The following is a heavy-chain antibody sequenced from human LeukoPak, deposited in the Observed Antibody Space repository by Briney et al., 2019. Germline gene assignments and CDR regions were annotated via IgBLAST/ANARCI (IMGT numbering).Heavy chain of an antibody. D-gene: IGHD6-6*01. Sequence: GGSLRLSCAVSGITLSNYGMSWVRQAPGKGLEWVAGISDSGGSTYYADSVKGRFAISRDNSKNTLYLQMNSLRAEDTAVYYCARPYSSSSWTLFDYWGQGTLVTVSS. CDR1: GITLSNYG. CDR3: ARPYSSSSWTLFDY. CDR2: ISDSGGST. V-gene: IGHV3-23*01. J-gene: IGHJ4*02.